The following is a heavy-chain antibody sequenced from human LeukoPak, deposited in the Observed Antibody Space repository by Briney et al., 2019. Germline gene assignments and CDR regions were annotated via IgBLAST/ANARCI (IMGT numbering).Heavy chain of an antibody. J-gene: IGHJ4*02. D-gene: IGHD3-16*02. CDR1: GYTLTELS. Sequence: ASVKVSCKVSGYTLTELSMHWVRQAPGKGLEWMGGFDPEDGETIYAQKFQGRVTMTEGTSTDTAYMELSSLRSEDTAVYYCATAPMITFGGVIVSNPYYFDYWGQGTLVTVSS. V-gene: IGHV1-24*01. CDR3: ATAPMITFGGVIVSNPYYFDY. CDR2: FDPEDGET.